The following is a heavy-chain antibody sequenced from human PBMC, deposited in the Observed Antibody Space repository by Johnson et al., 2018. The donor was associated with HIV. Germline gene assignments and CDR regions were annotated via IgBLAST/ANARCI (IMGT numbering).Heavy chain of an antibody. Sequence: EMQLVESGGGVVRPGGSLRLSCAASGFTFDDYGMSWVRQAPGKGLEWVSGINWNGGSTGYADSVKGRFTISRDNAKNSLYLQMNSLRAEDTALYYCARDPTIAWDLKGDAFDIWGQGTMVTVSS. CDR1: GFTFDDYG. V-gene: IGHV3-20*04. CDR2: INWNGGST. CDR3: ARDPTIAWDLKGDAFDI. D-gene: IGHD1-26*01. J-gene: IGHJ3*02.